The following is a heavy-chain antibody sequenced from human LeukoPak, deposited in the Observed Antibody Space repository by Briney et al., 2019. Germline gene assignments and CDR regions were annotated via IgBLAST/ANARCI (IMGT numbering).Heavy chain of an antibody. J-gene: IGHJ4*02. D-gene: IGHD3-10*01. Sequence: GGSLRLSYAASRFTFSSYPMSWVRQAPGKGLEWVSAISGSGGNIYYADSVKGRFTVSRDNSKNTLYVQMNSLRVEDTAVYYCAKVAGSGGYLDHWGQGTLVTVSS. V-gene: IGHV3-23*01. CDR1: RFTFSSYP. CDR3: AKVAGSGGYLDH. CDR2: ISGSGGNI.